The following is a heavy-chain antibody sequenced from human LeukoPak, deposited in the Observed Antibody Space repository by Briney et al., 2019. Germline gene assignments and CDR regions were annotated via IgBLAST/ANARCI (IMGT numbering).Heavy chain of an antibody. CDR1: GYTFTSYY. Sequence: GASVKVSCKASGYTFTSYYMHWVRQAPGQGLEWMGIINPSGGSTSYAQKFQGRVTMTRDTSTSTVYMELSSLRSEDTAVYYCARDARGPPYYYDSSGYYLDYWGQGTLVTVSS. CDR3: ARDARGPPYYYDSSGYYLDY. D-gene: IGHD3-22*01. V-gene: IGHV1-46*01. J-gene: IGHJ4*02. CDR2: INPSGGST.